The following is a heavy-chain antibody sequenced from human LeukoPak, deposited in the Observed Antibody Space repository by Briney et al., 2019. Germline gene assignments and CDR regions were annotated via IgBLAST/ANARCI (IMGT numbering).Heavy chain of an antibody. V-gene: IGHV4-30-4*01. CDR3: ARHLYPAERVFDY. D-gene: IGHD2-2*01. CDR1: GGSISSGDYY. Sequence: SETLSLTCTVSGGSISSGDYYWSWIRQPPGKGLEWIGYIYYSGSTYYNPSLKSRVTISVDTSKNQFSLKLSSVTAADTAVYYCARHLYPAERVFDYWGQGTLVIVSS. CDR2: IYYSGST. J-gene: IGHJ4*02.